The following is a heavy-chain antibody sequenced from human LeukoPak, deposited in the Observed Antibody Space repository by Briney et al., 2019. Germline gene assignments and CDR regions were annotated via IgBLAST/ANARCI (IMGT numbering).Heavy chain of an antibody. CDR3: ARVYDFWSGYYKPLYNWFDP. CDR2: INHSGST. V-gene: IGHV4-34*01. D-gene: IGHD3-3*01. J-gene: IGHJ5*02. CDR1: GGSFSGYY. Sequence: SETLSLTCAVYGGSFSGYYWSWIRQPPGKGLEWIGEINHSGSTNCNPSLKSRVTISVDTSKNQFSLKLSSVTAADTAVYYCARVYDFWSGYYKPLYNWFDPWGQGTLVTVSS.